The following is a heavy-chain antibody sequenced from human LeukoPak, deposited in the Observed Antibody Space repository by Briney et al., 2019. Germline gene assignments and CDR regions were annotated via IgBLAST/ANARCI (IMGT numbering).Heavy chain of an antibody. J-gene: IGHJ4*02. CDR3: ARDFAVGFLEWLGYFDY. Sequence: SLRLSCAASGFTSSSYAMHWVRQAPGKGLEWVAVISYDGSNKYYADSVKGRFTISRDNSKNTLYLQMNSLRAEDTAVYYCARDFAVGFLEWLGYFDYWGQGTLVTVSS. CDR1: GFTSSSYA. CDR2: ISYDGSNK. V-gene: IGHV3-30-3*01. D-gene: IGHD3-3*02.